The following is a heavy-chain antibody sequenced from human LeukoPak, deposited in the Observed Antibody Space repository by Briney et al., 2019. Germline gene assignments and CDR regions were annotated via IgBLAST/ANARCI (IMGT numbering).Heavy chain of an antibody. J-gene: IGHJ4*02. V-gene: IGHV3-23*01. CDR3: AKGRRWLQFVGGLYFDY. CDR1: GFTFSSYA. D-gene: IGHD5-24*01. CDR2: ISGSGGST. Sequence: QSGGSLRLSCAASGFTFSSYAMSWVRQAPGKGLEWVSAISGSGGSTYYADSVKGRFTISRDNSKSTLYLQMNSLRAEDTAVYYCAKGRRWLQFVGGLYFDYWGQGTLVTVSS.